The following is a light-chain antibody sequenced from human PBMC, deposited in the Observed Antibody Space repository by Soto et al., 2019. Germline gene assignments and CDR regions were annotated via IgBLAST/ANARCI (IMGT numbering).Light chain of an antibody. J-gene: IGLJ2*01. CDR1: SSNIASNT. CDR2: NNN. Sequence: QSVLTQPPSASGTPGQRVTISCSGSSSNIASNTVNWYQQLPGTAPKLLIYNNNHRPSGVLDRFSGSKSGTSASLAISGLQSEDEADYYCAAWDDSLNGPLFGGGTKVIVL. V-gene: IGLV1-44*01. CDR3: AAWDDSLNGPL.